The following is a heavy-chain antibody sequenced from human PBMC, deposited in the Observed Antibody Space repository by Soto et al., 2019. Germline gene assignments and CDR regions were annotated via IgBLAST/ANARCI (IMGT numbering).Heavy chain of an antibody. D-gene: IGHD2-21*02. J-gene: IGHJ4*02. CDR2: IIPILGIA. CDR1: GGTFSSYT. CDR3: ASWGPILAYCGGDCYSD. V-gene: IGHV1-69*02. Sequence: QVQLVQSGAEVKKPGSSVKVSCKASGGTFSSYTISWVRQAPGQGLEWMGRIIPILGIANYAQKFQGRVTMTADKSTSTAYMELGSLRSEDTAVYYCASWGPILAYCGGDCYSDWGQGTLVTVSS.